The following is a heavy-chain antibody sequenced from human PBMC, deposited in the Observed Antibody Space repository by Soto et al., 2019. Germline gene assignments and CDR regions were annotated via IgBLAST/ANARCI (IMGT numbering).Heavy chain of an antibody. D-gene: IGHD3-16*01. V-gene: IGHV3-21*01. Sequence: EVQLVESGGGLVKPGGSLRLSCAASGFTFSSYSMNWVRQAPGKGLEWVSSISSSSSYIYYADSVKGRFTISRDNAKNSLYLQMNSVRAEDTAVYYCARRGGDGKPNYYYYGMDVWGQGTTVTVSS. CDR2: ISSSSSYI. J-gene: IGHJ6*02. CDR1: GFTFSSYS. CDR3: ARRGGDGKPNYYYYGMDV.